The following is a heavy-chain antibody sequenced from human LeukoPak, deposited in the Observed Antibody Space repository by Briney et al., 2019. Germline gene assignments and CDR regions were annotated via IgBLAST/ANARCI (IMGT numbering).Heavy chain of an antibody. J-gene: IGHJ4*02. Sequence: SVKVSCKAPGYTFTNNYLHWVRQAPGQGLEWMGMIYPRDGSTSYAQNFQGRVTVTRDTSTTTVHMELRGLRSEDTAVYYCARDQEGFDYWGQGTVVTVSS. CDR2: IYPRDGST. CDR3: ARDQEGFDY. CDR1: GYTFTNNY. V-gene: IGHV1-46*01.